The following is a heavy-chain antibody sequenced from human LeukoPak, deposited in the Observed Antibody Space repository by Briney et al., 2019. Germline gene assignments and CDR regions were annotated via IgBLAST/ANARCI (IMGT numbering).Heavy chain of an antibody. CDR2: INPNSGGT. Sequence: GASVKVSCKASGYTFTGCYMHWVRQAPGQGLEWMGWINPNSGGTNYAQKFQGRVTMTRDTSISTAYMELSRLRSDDTAVYYFARDLAYCSGGSCYSYNWFDPWGQGTLVTVSS. CDR1: GYTFTGCY. V-gene: IGHV1-2*02. CDR3: ARDLAYCSGGSCYSYNWFDP. D-gene: IGHD2-15*01. J-gene: IGHJ5*02.